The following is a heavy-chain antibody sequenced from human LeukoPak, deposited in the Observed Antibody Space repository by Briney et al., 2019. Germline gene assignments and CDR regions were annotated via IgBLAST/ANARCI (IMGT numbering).Heavy chain of an antibody. J-gene: IGHJ4*02. CDR3: AREGYYYDSSGYSATNYFDY. CDR1: GGSFSGYY. V-gene: IGHV4-34*01. D-gene: IGHD3-22*01. Sequence: SETLSLTCAVYGGSFSGYYWSWIRQPPGKGLEWIGEINHSGSTNYNPSLKSRVTISVDTSKNQFSLKLSSVTAADTAVYYCAREGYYYDSSGYSATNYFDYWGQGTLVTVSS. CDR2: INHSGST.